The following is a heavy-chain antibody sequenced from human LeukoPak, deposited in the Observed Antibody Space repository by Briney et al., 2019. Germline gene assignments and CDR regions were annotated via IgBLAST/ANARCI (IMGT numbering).Heavy chain of an antibody. CDR2: VQYSGST. CDR1: GASISNSAYY. V-gene: IGHV4-39*01. D-gene: IGHD3-3*01. J-gene: IGHJ5*02. CDR3: ARLFFVIDT. Sequence: SETLSLSCTVSGASISNSAYYWLWIRQPPGEGLECIGTVQYSGSTFYNPSLKSRVNISVDTSKNQFSLQLSSVTAADTAVYYCARLFFVIDTWGQGTLVTVSS.